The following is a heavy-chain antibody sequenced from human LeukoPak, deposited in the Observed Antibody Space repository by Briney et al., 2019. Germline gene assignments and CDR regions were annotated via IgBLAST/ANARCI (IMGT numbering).Heavy chain of an antibody. Sequence: SETLSLTCTVSGGSISSYYWSWIRQPPGKGLEWIGYIYYSGSTNYNPSLKSRVTISVDTSKNQFSLKLSSLTAADTAVYYCARGLNWFDPWGQGTLVTVSS. CDR3: ARGLNWFDP. CDR1: GGSISSYY. J-gene: IGHJ5*02. CDR2: IYYSGST. V-gene: IGHV4-59*01.